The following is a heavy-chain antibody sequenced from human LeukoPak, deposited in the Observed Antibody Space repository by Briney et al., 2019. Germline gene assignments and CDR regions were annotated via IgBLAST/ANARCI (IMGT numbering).Heavy chain of an antibody. CDR2: ISSSFTT. CDR1: GFTFRSYE. D-gene: IGHD1-14*01. V-gene: IGHV3-48*03. J-gene: IGHJ6*02. CDR3: ARDRGGYRTTAEGMDV. Sequence: GGSLRLSCVASGFTFRSYEMNWVRQAPGKGLEWVSYISSSFTTNYADSVKGRFTISGDNAKNSLYLQMNSLRAEDTAVYYCARDRGGYRTTAEGMDVWGQGTTVTVSS.